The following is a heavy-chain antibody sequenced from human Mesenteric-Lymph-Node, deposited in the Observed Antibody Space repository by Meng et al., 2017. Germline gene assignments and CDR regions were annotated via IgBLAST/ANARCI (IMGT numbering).Heavy chain of an antibody. Sequence: DVLLVVYGCGLVRAGGAVGPYCPASGFTFSSYSMTRVRQAPGNGLEWVSAVHGGVGSKYYAYSVKRRFTIHRHQSRNTLYLQMNSLRPEDTALSYCAKFNCWGCHFDYWGQGTLVTVSS. CDR2: VHGGVGSK. D-gene: IGHD7-27*01. J-gene: IGHJ4*02. V-gene: IGHV3-23*04. CDR3: AKFNCWGCHFDY. CDR1: GFTFSSYS.